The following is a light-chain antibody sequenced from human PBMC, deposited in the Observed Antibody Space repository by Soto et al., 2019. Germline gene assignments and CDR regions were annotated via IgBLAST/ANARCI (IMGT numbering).Light chain of an antibody. V-gene: IGKV3-20*01. CDR3: QQYGSSWFT. Sequence: EIVLTQSPGTLSLSPGERATLSCRASQCVSFNYLAWYQQKPGQAPRLLIYGASSRATGIPDRFSGSGSGTDFTLTISRLEPEDFAVYYCQQYGSSWFTFGPGTKVDIK. CDR2: GAS. CDR1: QCVSFNY. J-gene: IGKJ3*01.